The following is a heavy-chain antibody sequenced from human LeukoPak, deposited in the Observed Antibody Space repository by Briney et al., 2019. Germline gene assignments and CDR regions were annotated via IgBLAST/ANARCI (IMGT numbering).Heavy chain of an antibody. J-gene: IGHJ6*02. CDR2: IYHSGST. V-gene: IGHV4-4*02. CDR1: GGSISSSNW. Sequence: PSGTLSLTCAVSGGSISSSNWWSWVRPPPGKGLEWIGEIYHSGSTNYNPSLKSRATISVDKSKNQFSLKLSSVTAADTAVYYCARAKSPPYYYGMDVWGQGTTVTVSS. CDR3: ARAKSPPYYYGMDV.